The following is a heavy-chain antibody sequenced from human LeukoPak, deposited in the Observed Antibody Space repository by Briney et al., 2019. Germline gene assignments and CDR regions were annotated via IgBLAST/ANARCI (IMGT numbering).Heavy chain of an antibody. CDR1: GYTFRDFG. CDR3: ARDCSGGSCHRLLPFDY. Sequence: ASVKVSCKASGYTFRDFGISWVRQAPGQGLEWMGWISAYNGNTNYAQKLQGRVTMTTDTSTSTAYMELRSLRSDDTAVYYCARDCSGGSCHRLLPFDYWGQGTLVTVSS. J-gene: IGHJ4*02. V-gene: IGHV1-18*01. CDR2: ISAYNGNT. D-gene: IGHD2-15*01.